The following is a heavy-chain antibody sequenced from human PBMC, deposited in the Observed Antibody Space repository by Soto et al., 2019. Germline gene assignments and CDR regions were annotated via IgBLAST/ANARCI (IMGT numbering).Heavy chain of an antibody. J-gene: IGHJ4*02. D-gene: IGHD3-22*01. Sequence: QVQLVQSGAEVKKPGSSVKVSCKASGGTFSSYAISWVRQAPGQGLEWLGGIIPIFGTANYAQKFQGRVTITADKSTSTAYMELSSLRSEDTAVYYCARGYYYDSSGSLLLLDYWGQGPLVTVSS. CDR2: IIPIFGTA. V-gene: IGHV1-69*06. CDR3: ARGYYYDSSGSLLLLDY. CDR1: GGTFSSYA.